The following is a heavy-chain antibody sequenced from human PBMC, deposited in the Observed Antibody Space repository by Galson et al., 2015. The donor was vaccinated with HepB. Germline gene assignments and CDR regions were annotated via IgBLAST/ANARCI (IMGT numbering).Heavy chain of an antibody. D-gene: IGHD2-2*02. CDR3: ARDAHRHCSSTSCYMRYFDL. V-gene: IGHV3-74*01. J-gene: IGHJ2*01. CDR1: GFTFSSYW. Sequence: SLRLSCAASGFTFSSYWMHWVRQAPGKGLVWVSRIHGDETTTTYADSVKGRFTISRDNAKNSLYLQMNSLRAEDTAAYYCARDAHRHCSSTSCYMRYFDLWGRGTLVTVSS. CDR2: IHGDETTT.